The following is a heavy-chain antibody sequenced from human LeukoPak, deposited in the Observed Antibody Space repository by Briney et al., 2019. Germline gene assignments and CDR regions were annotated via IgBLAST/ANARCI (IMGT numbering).Heavy chain of an antibody. V-gene: IGHV3-23*01. CDR2: ISPRGGGT. J-gene: IGHJ4*02. Sequence: GGSLRLSCAASGFTFSYYGMNWVRQAPGKGLGWLSGISPRGGGTYYADSVKGRFTISRDDSKSTLSLQMNSLRAEDTAVYYCSRSRPKFKDFDYWGQGTLVTVSS. CDR1: GFTFSYYG. CDR3: SRSRPKFKDFDY.